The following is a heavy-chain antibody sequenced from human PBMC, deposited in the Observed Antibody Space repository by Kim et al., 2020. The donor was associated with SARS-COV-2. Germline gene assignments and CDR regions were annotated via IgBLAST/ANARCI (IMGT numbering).Heavy chain of an antibody. CDR2: INHSGST. D-gene: IGHD3-22*01. Sequence: SETLSLTCAVYGGSFSGYYWSWIRQPPGKGLEWIGEINHSGSTNYNPSLKSRVTISVDTSKNQFSLKLSSVTAADTAVYYCARGKSSISRRYYYDSSGYYYVPSYFDYWGQGTLVTVSS. CDR3: ARGKSSISRRYYYDSSGYYYVPSYFDY. CDR1: GGSFSGYY. J-gene: IGHJ4*02. V-gene: IGHV4-34*01.